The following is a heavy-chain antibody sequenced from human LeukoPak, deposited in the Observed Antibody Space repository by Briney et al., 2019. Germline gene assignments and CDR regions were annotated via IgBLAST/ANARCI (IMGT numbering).Heavy chain of an antibody. J-gene: IGHJ4*02. CDR3: ARGAHYHDSSEGYDY. V-gene: IGHV1-2*02. CDR1: GYTFTGYY. CDR2: INPNSGGT. Sequence: ASVKVSCKASGYTFTGYYMHWVRQAPGQGFEWMGWINPNSGGTNYAQKFQGRVTMTRDTSISTAYMELSRLRSDDTAVYYCARGAHYHDSSEGYDYWGQGTLVTVSS. D-gene: IGHD3-22*01.